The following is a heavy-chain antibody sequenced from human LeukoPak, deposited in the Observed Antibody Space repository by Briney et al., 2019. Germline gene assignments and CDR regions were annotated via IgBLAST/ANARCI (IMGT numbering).Heavy chain of an antibody. V-gene: IGHV3-48*02. J-gene: IGHJ6*02. CDR2: ISSSSSTI. CDR3: AGQEDYYGSGSYSYYGMDV. CDR1: GFTFSSYS. D-gene: IGHD3-10*01. Sequence: GGSLRLSCAASGFTFSSYSMNWVRQAPGKGLEWVSYISSSSSTIYYADSVKGRFTISRDNAKNSLYLQMNSLRDEDTAVYYCAGQEDYYGSGSYSYYGMDVWGQGTKVTVSS.